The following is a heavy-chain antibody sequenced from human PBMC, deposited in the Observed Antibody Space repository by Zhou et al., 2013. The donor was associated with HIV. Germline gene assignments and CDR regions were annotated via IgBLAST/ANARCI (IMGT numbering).Heavy chain of an antibody. Sequence: QVQLVQSGVEVKKPGASVKVSCKASGYTFTSYGISWVRQAPGQGLEWIGWISAYNGHTNYAQNLQGRVTMTTDTSARTAYMELRRLRSDDTAVYYCARTTQQLLGXSGSDPWGQGTLVHRLL. J-gene: IGHJ5*02. CDR3: ARTTQQLLGXSGSDP. V-gene: IGHV1-18*01. CDR2: ISAYNGHT. CDR1: GYTFTSYG. D-gene: IGHD6-13*01.